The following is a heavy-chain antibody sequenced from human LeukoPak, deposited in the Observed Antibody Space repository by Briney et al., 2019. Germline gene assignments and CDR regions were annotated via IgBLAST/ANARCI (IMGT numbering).Heavy chain of an antibody. D-gene: IGHD3-10*01. CDR2: MNPNSGNT. J-gene: IGHJ4*02. CDR3: ARDLRNDYGSGSSRFDS. Sequence: ASVKVSCKASGYTFTSYDINWVRQATGQGLEWMGWMNPNSGNTGYAQKFQGRVTITRNTSISTAYMEVRSLRHDDTAVYYCARDLRNDYGSGSSRFDSWGQGTLVTVSS. V-gene: IGHV1-8*03. CDR1: GYTFTSYD.